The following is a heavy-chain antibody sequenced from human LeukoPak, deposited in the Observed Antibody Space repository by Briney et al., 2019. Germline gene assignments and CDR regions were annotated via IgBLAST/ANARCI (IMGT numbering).Heavy chain of an antibody. Sequence: PGGSLRLSCAASGFTFSSYWMSWVRQAPGKGLEWVANIKQDGSEKYYVDSVKGRFTISRDNAKNSLYLQMNSLRAEDTAVYYCARLHYDFWSGFYYYYYMDVWGKGTTVTVSS. CDR3: ARLHYDFWSGFYYYYYMDV. CDR1: GFTFSSYW. V-gene: IGHV3-7*01. J-gene: IGHJ6*03. D-gene: IGHD3-3*01. CDR2: IKQDGSEK.